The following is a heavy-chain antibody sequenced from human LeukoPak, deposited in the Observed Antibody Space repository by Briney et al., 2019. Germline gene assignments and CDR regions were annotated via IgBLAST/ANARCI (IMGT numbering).Heavy chain of an antibody. CDR3: ARGRIGGLDY. J-gene: IGHJ4*02. CDR2: INHSGST. V-gene: IGHV4-34*01. CDR1: GGYFNGYY. Sequence: SETLSLTCAVYGGYFNGYYWSWIRQPPGKGLEWIGEINHSGSTNYNPSLKSRVTISVDTSKNQFSLKLSSVTAADTAVYYCARGRIGGLDYWGQGTLVTVSS.